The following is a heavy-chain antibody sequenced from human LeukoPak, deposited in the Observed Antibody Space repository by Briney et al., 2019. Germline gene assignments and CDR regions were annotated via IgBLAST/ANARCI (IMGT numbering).Heavy chain of an antibody. CDR1: GGSISSGSYY. V-gene: IGHV4-61*02. Sequence: SETLSLTCTVSGGSISSGSYYWSWIRQPAGKGLEWIGRIYTSGSTNYNPSLKSRVTISVDTSKNQFSLKLSSVTAADTAVYYCARETYYYDSSGHDYWGQGTLVTVS. CDR2: IYTSGST. J-gene: IGHJ4*02. CDR3: ARETYYYDSSGHDY. D-gene: IGHD3-22*01.